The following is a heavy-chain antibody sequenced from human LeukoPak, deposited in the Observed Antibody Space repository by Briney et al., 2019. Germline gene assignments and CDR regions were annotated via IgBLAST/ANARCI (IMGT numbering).Heavy chain of an antibody. Sequence: PSEILSLTCTVSGGSISGYYWTWIRQSPGKGLEWIGYIHYSGSTNYNPSLKSRVTISLDTSKSQFSLKLSSVTAADTAVYYCARADGTNYYYYGMDVWGQGATVTVSS. CDR1: GGSISGYY. CDR3: ARADGTNYYYYGMDV. D-gene: IGHD2-2*01. CDR2: IHYSGST. J-gene: IGHJ6*02. V-gene: IGHV4-59*01.